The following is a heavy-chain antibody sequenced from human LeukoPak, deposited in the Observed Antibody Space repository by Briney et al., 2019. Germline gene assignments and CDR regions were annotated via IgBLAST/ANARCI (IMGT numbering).Heavy chain of an antibody. Sequence: PSETLSLTCSVSGFSISSGYYWGWVRQTPGKGLEWIGSIHHSGSTYYNPTLKSRVTISLDTFKTQFSLTLSSVTAAETAVYYCARDRFGMLATGSDFDYWGQGILVTVSS. J-gene: IGHJ4*02. CDR1: GFSISSGYY. CDR3: ARDRFGMLATGSDFDY. CDR2: IHHSGST. V-gene: IGHV4-38-2*02. D-gene: IGHD3-10*01.